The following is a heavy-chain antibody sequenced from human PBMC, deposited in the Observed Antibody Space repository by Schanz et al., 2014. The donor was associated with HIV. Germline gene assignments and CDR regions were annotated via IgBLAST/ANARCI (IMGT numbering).Heavy chain of an antibody. V-gene: IGHV3-33*08. CDR2: IWFDGRNK. Sequence: QVQLVESGGGVVQPGRSLRLSCVASGFNFNSYGMHWVRQAPGKGLEWVAVIWFDGRNKYYGDSVKGRFMISRDNSNNTLYLQMNSLRAEDTAVYFCTRGRFLERGGMDVWGQGTAVTVSS. D-gene: IGHD3-3*01. CDR1: GFNFNSYG. J-gene: IGHJ6*02. CDR3: TRGRFLERGGMDV.